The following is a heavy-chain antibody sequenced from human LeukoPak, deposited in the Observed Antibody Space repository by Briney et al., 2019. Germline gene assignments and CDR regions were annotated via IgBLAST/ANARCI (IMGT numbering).Heavy chain of an antibody. J-gene: IGHJ3*02. Sequence: SETLSLTCTVSGGSNSSSSHYWGWIRQPPGKGLEWIGTIYHSGSTSFNPSLKSRVTLSVDTSKNQFSLKLSSVTAADTAVYYCARRGYSGNSVSFDMWGQGTMVTVSS. CDR3: ARRGYSGNSVSFDM. V-gene: IGHV4-39*01. CDR1: GGSNSSSSHY. D-gene: IGHD1-26*01. CDR2: IYHSGST.